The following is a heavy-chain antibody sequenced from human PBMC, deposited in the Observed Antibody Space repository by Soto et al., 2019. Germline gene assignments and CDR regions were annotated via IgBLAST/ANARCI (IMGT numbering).Heavy chain of an antibody. J-gene: IGHJ4*02. CDR2: IYPGDSDT. D-gene: IGHD6-13*01. CDR3: ARLTVVVPASYSSSWYYFDY. CDR1: GYRFTSYW. V-gene: IGHV5-51*01. Sequence: PGESLKISCKGSGYRFTSYWIGWVRQMPGKGLEWMGIIYPGDSDTSYSPSFQGQVTISADKSISTAYLQWSSLKASDTATYYCARLTVVVPASYSSSWYYFDYWGQGTLVTVSS.